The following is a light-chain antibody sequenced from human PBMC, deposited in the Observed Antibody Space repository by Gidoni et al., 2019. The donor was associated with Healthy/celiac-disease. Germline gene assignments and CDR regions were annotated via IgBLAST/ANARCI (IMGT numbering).Light chain of an antibody. CDR2: LGS. J-gene: IGKJ5*01. V-gene: IGKV2-28*01. Sequence: DVVMTQSPLSLPVTPGEPASISCRSSQSLLHSNGYDYLDWYLQKPGQSPQLLIYLGSNRASGVPDRFSGSGSGTDFTLKISRVEAEDVGIYYCMQDLQTPITFGQGTRLDIK. CDR1: QSLLHSNGYDY. CDR3: MQDLQTPIT.